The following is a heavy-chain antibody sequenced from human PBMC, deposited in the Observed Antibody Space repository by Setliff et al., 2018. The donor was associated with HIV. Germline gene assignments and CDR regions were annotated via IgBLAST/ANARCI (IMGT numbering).Heavy chain of an antibody. V-gene: IGHV3-23*01. D-gene: IGHD6-13*01. CDR3: AKDHSTSSWFTALLDY. J-gene: IGHJ4*02. Sequence: GGSLRLSCAASGFTFSNYAMSWVRQAPGKGLEWVAGISGSAGTTYYADSLKGRFTISRDNSKNTLYLQMNSLRAEDTAVYYCAKDHSTSSWFTALLDYWGQGALVTVSS. CDR2: ISGSAGTT. CDR1: GFTFSNYA.